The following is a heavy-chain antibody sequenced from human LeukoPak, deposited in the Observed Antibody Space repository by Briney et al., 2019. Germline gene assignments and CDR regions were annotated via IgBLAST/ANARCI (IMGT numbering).Heavy chain of an antibody. CDR2: ISSSSSYI. CDR3: ARDEASIAVAGTALDY. V-gene: IGHV3-21*01. D-gene: IGHD6-19*01. Sequence: PGGSLRLSCAASGFTFSSYSMNWVRQAPGKGLEWVSSISSSSSYIYYADSVKGRFTISRDNAKNSLHLQMNSLRAEDTAVYYCARDEASIAVAGTALDYWGQGTLVTVSS. J-gene: IGHJ4*02. CDR1: GFTFSSYS.